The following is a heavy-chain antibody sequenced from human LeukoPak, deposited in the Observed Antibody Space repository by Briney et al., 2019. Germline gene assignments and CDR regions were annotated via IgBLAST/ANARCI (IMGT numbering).Heavy chain of an antibody. D-gene: IGHD2-15*01. Sequence: SETLSLTCAVYGGSFSGYYWSWIRQPPGKGLEWIGEINHSGSTNYNPSLKSRVTISVDTSKNQFSLKLSSVTAADTAVYYCAGVRLDIVVVVAATYFDYWGQGTLVTVSS. CDR2: INHSGST. CDR1: GGSFSGYY. J-gene: IGHJ4*02. CDR3: AGVRLDIVVVVAATYFDY. V-gene: IGHV4-34*01.